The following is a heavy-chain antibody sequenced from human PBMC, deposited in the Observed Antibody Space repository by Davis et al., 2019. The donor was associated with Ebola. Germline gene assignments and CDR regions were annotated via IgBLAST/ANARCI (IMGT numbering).Heavy chain of an antibody. J-gene: IGHJ4*02. CDR1: GGSISSGDYY. Sequence: SETLSLTCTVSGGSISSGDYYWSWIRQPPGKGLEWIGYIYYSGSTYYNPSLKSRVTISVDTSKNQFSLKLSSVTAADTAVYYCARHSNYARLDYWGQGTLVTVSS. CDR3: ARHSNYARLDY. V-gene: IGHV4-30-4*01. D-gene: IGHD1-7*01. CDR2: IYYSGST.